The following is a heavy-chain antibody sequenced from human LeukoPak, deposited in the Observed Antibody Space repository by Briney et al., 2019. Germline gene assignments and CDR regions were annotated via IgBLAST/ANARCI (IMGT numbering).Heavy chain of an antibody. CDR2: ISGSGGST. J-gene: IGHJ4*02. V-gene: IGHV3-23*01. D-gene: IGHD6-19*01. CDR1: GFTFSSYV. CDR3: AEDSSGRQPSTDFDY. Sequence: GGSLRLSCAASGFTFSSYVMSWVRQAPGKGLEWVSAISGSGGSTYYADTVKGRFTISRDNSKNTLYLQMNSLRAEDTAVYYCAEDSSGRQPSTDFDYWGQGTLVTVSS.